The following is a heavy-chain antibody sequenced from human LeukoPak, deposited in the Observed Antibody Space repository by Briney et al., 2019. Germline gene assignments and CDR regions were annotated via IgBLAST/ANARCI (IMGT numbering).Heavy chain of an antibody. D-gene: IGHD3-22*01. J-gene: IGHJ5*01. CDR3: ASQTYYYDSSGYFGS. Sequence: GGSLRLSCAASGFTFSSYSMNWVRQAPGKGLEWVSSITRSSSYIYYADSVKGRFTISRDNAKNSLYLQMNSLRAEDTAVYYCASQTYYYDSSGYFGSWGQGTLVTVSS. CDR1: GFTFSSYS. V-gene: IGHV3-21*01. CDR2: ITRSSSYI.